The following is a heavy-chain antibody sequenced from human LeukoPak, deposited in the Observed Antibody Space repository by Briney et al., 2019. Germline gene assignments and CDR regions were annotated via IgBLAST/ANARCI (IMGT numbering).Heavy chain of an antibody. CDR3: AKAPVTSCRGAYCYPFDS. J-gene: IGHJ4*02. CDR2: ISSSGSTI. V-gene: IGHV3-48*03. CDR1: GFTFSSYE. Sequence: GGSLRLSCAASGFTFSSYEMNWVRQAPGKGLEWVSYISSSGSTIYYADSVKGRFTISRDNAKNSLYLQMNSLRAEDAAVYYCAKAPVTSCRGAYCYPFDSWGQGTVVTVSS. D-gene: IGHD2-21*01.